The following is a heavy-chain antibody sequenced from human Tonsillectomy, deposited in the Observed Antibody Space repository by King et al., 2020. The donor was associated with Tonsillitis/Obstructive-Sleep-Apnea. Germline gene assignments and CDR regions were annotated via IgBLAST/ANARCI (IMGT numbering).Heavy chain of an antibody. J-gene: IGHJ5*02. D-gene: IGHD3-16*01. Sequence: VQLVESGGGVVQPGRSLRLSCAASGFTFSSYAMHWVRQAPGKGLEWAAVISYDGSNKYYADSVKGRFTISRDNSKNTLYLQMKSLRVEDTAVYYCARDGVKGELWNWFDPWGQGTLVTVSS. CDR1: GFTFSSYA. CDR3: ARDGVKGELWNWFDP. CDR2: ISYDGSNK. V-gene: IGHV3-30*04.